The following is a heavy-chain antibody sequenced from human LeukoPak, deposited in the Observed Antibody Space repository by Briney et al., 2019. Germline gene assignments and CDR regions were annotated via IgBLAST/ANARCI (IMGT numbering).Heavy chain of an antibody. J-gene: IGHJ4*02. CDR2: INPNSGGT. Sequence: GASVKVSCKASGYTFTGYYMHWVRQAPGQGLEWMGWINPNSGGTNYAQKFQGGVTMTRDTSISTAYMELSRLRSDDTAVYYCARSVPILGYYDSSGYYRDWGQGTLVTVSS. CDR3: ARSVPILGYYDSSGYYRD. V-gene: IGHV1-2*02. D-gene: IGHD3-22*01. CDR1: GYTFTGYY.